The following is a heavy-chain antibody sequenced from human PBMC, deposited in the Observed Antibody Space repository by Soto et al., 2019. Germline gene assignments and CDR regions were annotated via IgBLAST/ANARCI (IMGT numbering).Heavy chain of an antibody. V-gene: IGHV4-61*08. D-gene: IGHD6-19*01. Sequence: TSETLSLTCTVSGDSVNTGDRYWSWIRQPPGKALEWIAYIYSSGSTKYNPSLKSRVTISRDTSKNQFSLKMTSVTAEDTAVYYCARSGGGSGWLGGQGTLVTVSS. J-gene: IGHJ4*02. CDR2: IYSSGST. CDR3: ARSGGGSGWL. CDR1: GDSVNTGDRY.